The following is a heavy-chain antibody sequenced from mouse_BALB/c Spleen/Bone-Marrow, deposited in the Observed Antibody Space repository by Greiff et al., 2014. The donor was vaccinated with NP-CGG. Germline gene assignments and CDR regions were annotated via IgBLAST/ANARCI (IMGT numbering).Heavy chain of an antibody. CDR3: AISYFGNNKYYFDF. Sequence: VQLQQSGPGLVAPSQSLSITCTVSGFSLTSYGVHWVRQPPGKGLEWLGIIWAGGSTNYNSALMSRLSISKDNSKSQVFLKMNSLQSDDTAMYYCAISYFGNNKYYFDFWGQGTTLTVSS. V-gene: IGHV2-9*02. CDR1: GFSLTSYG. CDR2: IWAGGST. D-gene: IGHD2-10*01. J-gene: IGHJ2*01.